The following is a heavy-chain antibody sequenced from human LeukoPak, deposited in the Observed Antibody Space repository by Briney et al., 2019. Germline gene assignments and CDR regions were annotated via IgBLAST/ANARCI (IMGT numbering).Heavy chain of an antibody. D-gene: IGHD2-2*01. J-gene: IGHJ6*03. CDR2: ISGSGGST. Sequence: PGGSLRLSCAASGFTFSSYAMSWVRQAPGKGLEWVSAISGSGGSTYYADSVKGRFTISRDNSKNTLYLQMYSLRAEDTAVYYCAKDQHWLGYCSSTSCVRNMDVWGKGTTVTVSS. V-gene: IGHV3-23*01. CDR1: GFTFSSYA. CDR3: AKDQHWLGYCSSTSCVRNMDV.